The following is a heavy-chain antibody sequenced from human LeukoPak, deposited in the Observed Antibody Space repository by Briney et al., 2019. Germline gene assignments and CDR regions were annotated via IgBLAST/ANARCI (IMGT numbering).Heavy chain of an antibody. CDR2: TYPGDSET. Sequence: AGESLKISCKGSGYTFTSYWIGWVRQMPGKGLEWMGITYPGDSETKYSPSFQGQVTIPADKSINTAYLQWSSLKASDTAMYFCARHDAPNWFDPWGQGTLVTVSS. J-gene: IGHJ5*02. V-gene: IGHV5-51*01. CDR1: GYTFTSYW. CDR3: ARHDAPNWFDP.